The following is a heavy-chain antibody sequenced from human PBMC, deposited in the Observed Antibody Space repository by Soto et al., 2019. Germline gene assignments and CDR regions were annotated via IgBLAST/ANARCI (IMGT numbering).Heavy chain of an antibody. CDR3: AKAKNDYNWDNRPPFDY. J-gene: IGHJ4*02. CDR2: ISANDVGT. CDR1: GVTRRKYA. D-gene: IGHD1-20*01. V-gene: IGHV3-23*01. Sequence: GGSLRLSCGAAGVTRRKYAMTWIRQAPGKGLEWVSLISANDVGTYYAESVKTRFTISTDQSRNTVYLQMDSLRADDTAIYYCAKAKNDYNWDNRPPFDYWGQGTLVTVSS.